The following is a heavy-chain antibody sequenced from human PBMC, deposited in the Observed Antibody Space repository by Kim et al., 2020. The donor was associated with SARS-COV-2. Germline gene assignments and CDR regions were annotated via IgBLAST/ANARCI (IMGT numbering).Heavy chain of an antibody. V-gene: IGHV5-10-1*01. Sequence: SPSFQGHVTISADKSISTAYLQWSSLKASDTAMYYCARRPRDTAMANFDYWGQGTLVTVSS. CDR3: ARRPRDTAMANFDY. J-gene: IGHJ4*02. D-gene: IGHD5-18*01.